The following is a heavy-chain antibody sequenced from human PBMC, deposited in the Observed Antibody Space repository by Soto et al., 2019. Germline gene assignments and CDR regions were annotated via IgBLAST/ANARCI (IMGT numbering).Heavy chain of an antibody. CDR2: INAGNGNT. D-gene: IGHD5-18*01. Sequence: ASVKVSCKASGYTFTSYAMHWVRQAPGQRLEWMGWINAGNGNTKYSQKFQGRVTITRDTSASTAYMELSSLRSEDTAVYYCARERGGYSYGDYWGQGALVTVSS. CDR3: ARERGGYSYGDY. V-gene: IGHV1-3*01. J-gene: IGHJ4*02. CDR1: GYTFTSYA.